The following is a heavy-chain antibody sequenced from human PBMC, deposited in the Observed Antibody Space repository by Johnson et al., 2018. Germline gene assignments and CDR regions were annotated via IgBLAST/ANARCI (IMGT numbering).Heavy chain of an antibody. D-gene: IGHD3-10*01. CDR3: ARDRAWFRPSGTTHAEYFQH. J-gene: IGHJ1*01. V-gene: IGHV3-33*08. CDR2: IWYDGSNK. Sequence: QVQLVQSGGGLVQPGGSLRLSCAASGFTFSNAWMSWVRQAPGKGLEWVAVIWYDGSNKYYADSVKGRFTISRDNSKNTLYLQMNSLRAGDTAVYYCARDRAWFRPSGTTHAEYFQHWGQGTLVTVSS. CDR1: GFTFSNAW.